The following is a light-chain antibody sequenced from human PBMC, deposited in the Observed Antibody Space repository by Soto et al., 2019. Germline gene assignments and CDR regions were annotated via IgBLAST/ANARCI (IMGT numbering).Light chain of an antibody. J-gene: IGLJ1*01. Sequence: QSVLTQPASVSGSPGQSITISCTESSSDVGGHNHVSWYQQHPGKAPKLIIYEVGNRPSGVSNRFSGSKSGNTASLTISGFQAEDEADYYCNSYTSSSTHVFGTGTKVTVL. CDR3: NSYTSSSTHV. V-gene: IGLV2-14*01. CDR2: EVG. CDR1: SSDVGGHNH.